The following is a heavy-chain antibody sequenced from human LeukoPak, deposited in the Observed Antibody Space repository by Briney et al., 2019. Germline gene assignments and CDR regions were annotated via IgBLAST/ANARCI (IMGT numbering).Heavy chain of an antibody. Sequence: SETLSLTCTVSGVSIRSYYWSWIRQPPGRGLEWIGYIYNSGSTNYNPSLKSRVTISVDTSKNQFSLKLSSVTAADTAVYYCARERSGSYHGDAFDIWGQGTMVTVSS. CDR1: GVSIRSYY. J-gene: IGHJ3*02. V-gene: IGHV4-59*01. CDR3: ARERSGSYHGDAFDI. CDR2: IYNSGST. D-gene: IGHD1-26*01.